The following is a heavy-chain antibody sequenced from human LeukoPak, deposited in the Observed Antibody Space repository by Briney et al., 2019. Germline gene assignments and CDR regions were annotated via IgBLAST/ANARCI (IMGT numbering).Heavy chain of an antibody. J-gene: IGHJ3*02. CDR1: GYSFTSYW. CDR2: IYPGDSDT. D-gene: IGHD2-2*01. V-gene: IGHV5-51*01. CDR3: ARLSQPAAIQYDAFDI. Sequence: GESLKISCKGSGYSFTSYWIGWVRQMPGKGLEWMGIIYPGDSDTRYSPSFQGQVTISADKSISTAYLQWSSLKASDTAMYYCARLSQPAAIQYDAFDIWGQGTMVTVSS.